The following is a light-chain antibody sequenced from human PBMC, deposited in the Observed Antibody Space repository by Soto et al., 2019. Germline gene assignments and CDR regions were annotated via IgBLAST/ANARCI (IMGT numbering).Light chain of an antibody. CDR3: QQYGSSPRT. CDR1: QSVSSY. V-gene: IGKV3-20*01. Sequence: EIVLTQSPATLSLSPGERATLSCRASQSVSSYLSWYQHKPGQAPRLLIYGASSRATGIPDRFSGSGSGTDFTLTISRLEPEDFAVYYCQQYGSSPRTFGQGTKVDI. J-gene: IGKJ1*01. CDR2: GAS.